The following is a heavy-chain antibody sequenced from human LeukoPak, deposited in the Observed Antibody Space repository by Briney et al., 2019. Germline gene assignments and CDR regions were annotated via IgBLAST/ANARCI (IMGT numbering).Heavy chain of an antibody. CDR2: ISSSSSTI. D-gene: IGHD6-13*01. Sequence: SGGSLRLSCAASGFTFSSYSMNWVRQAPGKGLEWVSYISSSSSTIYYADSVKGRFTISRDNAKNSLYLQMNSLRAEDTAVYYCARQSSSWPHDAFDIWGQGTMVTVSS. CDR3: ARQSSSWPHDAFDI. V-gene: IGHV3-48*01. CDR1: GFTFSSYS. J-gene: IGHJ3*02.